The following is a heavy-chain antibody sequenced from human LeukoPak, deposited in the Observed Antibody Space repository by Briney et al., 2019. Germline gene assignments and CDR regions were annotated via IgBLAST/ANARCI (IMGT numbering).Heavy chain of an antibody. CDR3: AKDDKPPYPRGDYGDYFDY. D-gene: IGHD4-17*01. CDR1: GFTFSSYA. J-gene: IGHJ4*02. Sequence: GGSLRLSCAASGFTFSSYAMSSVPQAPGKGLEWVSALSGSGGSTYYADSVKGRFTISRDNSKNTLYLQMNSLRAEDTAVYYRAKDDKPPYPRGDYGDYFDYWGQGTLVTVSS. V-gene: IGHV3-23*01. CDR2: LSGSGGST.